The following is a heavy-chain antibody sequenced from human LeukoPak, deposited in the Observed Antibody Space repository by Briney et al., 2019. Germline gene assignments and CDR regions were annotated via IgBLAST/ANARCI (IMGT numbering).Heavy chain of an antibody. CDR2: IYPGDSDT. J-gene: IGHJ6*02. CDR3: VRVLWTWALNYYYYGMDV. CDR1: GYSFSTNW. V-gene: IGHV5-51*01. D-gene: IGHD2-8*02. Sequence: GESLKISCTGSGYSFSTNWIGWVRQMPGKGLEWMGIIYPGDSDTRYSPSFQGQVTISADKSISTAYLQWSSLKASDTAMYYCVRVLWTWALNYYYYGMDVWGQGTTVTVSS.